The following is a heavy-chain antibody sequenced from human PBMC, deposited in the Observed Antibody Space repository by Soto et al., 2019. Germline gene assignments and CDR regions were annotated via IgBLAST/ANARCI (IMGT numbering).Heavy chain of an antibody. Sequence: QVQLQESGPGLVSPWGTLSLTCTVSGASISSSGYYWGWIRQAPGKGLQWIGSIDYVGNTYYDPSLKSRVAVSVATSKNQISLQLNSVTAADTAVHYCVRGGFRYQHSSYYFAGWCQGALVTVSS. D-gene: IGHD3-16*01. CDR2: IDYVGNT. V-gene: IGHV4-39*01. CDR3: VRGGFRYQHSSYYFAG. CDR1: GASISSSGYY. J-gene: IGHJ4*02.